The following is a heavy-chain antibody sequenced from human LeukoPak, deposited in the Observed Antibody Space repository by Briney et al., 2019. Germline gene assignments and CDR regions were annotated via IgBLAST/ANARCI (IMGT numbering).Heavy chain of an antibody. J-gene: IGHJ6*02. D-gene: IGHD3-10*01. Sequence: KSSETLSLTCTVFGGSISSYYWSWIRQPAGKGLEWIGRIYTSGSTNYNPSLKSRVTMSVDTSKNQFSLKLSSVTAADTAVYYCARVGTMVRGVDYGMDVWGQGTTVTVSS. CDR3: ARVGTMVRGVDYGMDV. V-gene: IGHV4-4*07. CDR1: GGSISSYY. CDR2: IYTSGST.